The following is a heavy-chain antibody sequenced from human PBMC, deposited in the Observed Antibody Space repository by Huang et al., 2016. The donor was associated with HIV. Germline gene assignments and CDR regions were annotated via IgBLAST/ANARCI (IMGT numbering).Heavy chain of an antibody. V-gene: IGHV1-46*01. CDR1: GYTFTSYY. Sequence: QVQLVQSGAEVKKPGASVKVSCKASGYTFTSYYMHWVRQAPGQGLEWMGIINPRGGRTSYAQKFQGRVTMTRDTSTSTVYMELSSLRSEDTAVYYCARVRCSSTSCYGMDVWGQGTTVTVSS. J-gene: IGHJ6*02. CDR2: INPRGGRT. CDR3: ARVRCSSTSCYGMDV. D-gene: IGHD2-2*01.